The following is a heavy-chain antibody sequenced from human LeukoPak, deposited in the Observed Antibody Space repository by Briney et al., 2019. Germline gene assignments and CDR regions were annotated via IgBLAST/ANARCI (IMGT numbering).Heavy chain of an antibody. CDR1: GGSFSGYY. V-gene: IGHV4-34*01. Sequence: SETLSLTCAVYGGSFSGYYWSWIRQPPGKGLEWIGEINHSGSTNYNPSLKSRVTISVDTSKNQFSLKLSSVAAADTAVYYCARVKEVLRFLERSPGAFDIWGQGTMVTVSS. J-gene: IGHJ3*02. D-gene: IGHD3-3*01. CDR2: INHSGST. CDR3: ARVKEVLRFLERSPGAFDI.